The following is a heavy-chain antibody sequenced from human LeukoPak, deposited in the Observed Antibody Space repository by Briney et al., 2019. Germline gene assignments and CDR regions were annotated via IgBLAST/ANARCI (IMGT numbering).Heavy chain of an antibody. Sequence: ASVKVSCKAFGYTFTSYDINWVRQATGQGLEWMGWMNPNSGNTGYAQKFQGRVTMTRNTSISTAYMELSSLGSEDTAVYYCAREGGSGSYLDYWGQGTLVTVSS. D-gene: IGHD3-10*01. CDR2: MNPNSGNT. V-gene: IGHV1-8*01. J-gene: IGHJ4*02. CDR3: AREGGSGSYLDY. CDR1: GYTFTSYD.